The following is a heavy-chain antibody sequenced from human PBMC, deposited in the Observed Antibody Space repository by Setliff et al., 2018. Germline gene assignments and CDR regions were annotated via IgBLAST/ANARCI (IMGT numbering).Heavy chain of an antibody. CDR2: VYHSGST. V-gene: IGHV4-38-2*02. Sequence: PSETLSLTCTVSGYSISSGYYWGWIRQPPGKGLEWIGSVYHSGSTYYNPSLKSRVTISVDTSKSQFSLKLSSVTAADTAVYYCARLWISYESNTYFYPKYFDFWGQGTLVTVSS. J-gene: IGHJ4*02. D-gene: IGHD3-22*01. CDR3: ARLWISYESNTYFYPKYFDF. CDR1: GYSISSGYY.